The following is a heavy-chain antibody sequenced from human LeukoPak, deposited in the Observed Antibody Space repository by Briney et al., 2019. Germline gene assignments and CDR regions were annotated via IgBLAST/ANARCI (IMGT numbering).Heavy chain of an antibody. V-gene: IGHV4-39*01. Sequence: SGTLSLSCTVSGGSISRSYIYWDWIRQPPGKGLEWIRSMNYSGTTYYNPSLKRRATIYVDTSKNQFSLQLSLVTAADTAVYYCARSSRDGYNYFECWGQGNLVTVSS. D-gene: IGHD5-24*01. CDR1: GGSISRSYIY. CDR2: MNYSGTT. CDR3: ARSSRDGYNYFEC. J-gene: IGHJ4*02.